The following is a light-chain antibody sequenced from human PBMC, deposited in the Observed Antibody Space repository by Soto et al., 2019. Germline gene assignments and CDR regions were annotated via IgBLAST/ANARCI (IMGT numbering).Light chain of an antibody. CDR3: QQYINRWT. CDR2: KAS. V-gene: IGKV1-5*03. CDR1: QSISIW. J-gene: IGKJ1*01. Sequence: DIQMTQSPSTLSASVGDSVTITCRASQSISIWLAWYQQKPGKAPNLLIYKASSLESGVPSRFSGSGSGTEFTLTISSLQTDDFATYYCQQYINRWTFGQGTKVEIK.